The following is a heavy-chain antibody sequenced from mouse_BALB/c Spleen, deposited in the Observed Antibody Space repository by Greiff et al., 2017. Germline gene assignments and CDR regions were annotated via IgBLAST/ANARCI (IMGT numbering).Heavy chain of an antibody. CDR2: IYPGSGST. Sequence: LKQPGSELVRPGASVKLSCKASGYTFTSYWMHWVKQRPGQGLEWIGNIYPGSGSTNYDEKFKSKATLTVDTSSSTAYMQLSSLTSEDSAVYYCTRERDYDGQLDYAMDYWGQGTSVTVSS. CDR1: GYTFTSYW. CDR3: TRERDYDGQLDYAMDY. V-gene: IGHV1S22*01. J-gene: IGHJ4*01. D-gene: IGHD2-4*01.